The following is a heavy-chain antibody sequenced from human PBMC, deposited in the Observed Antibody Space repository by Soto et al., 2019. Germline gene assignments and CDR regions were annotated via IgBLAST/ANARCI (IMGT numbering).Heavy chain of an antibody. V-gene: IGHV1-69*12. CDR1: GGTFSNYA. J-gene: IGHJ6*02. Sequence: QVQLVQSGAEVKKPGSSVKVSCKVSGGTFSNYAIDWVRLAPGHGLEWMGGIVPIVGTTYYTQQFQGRATIIADDSTTTAYLAMSSLRSEDTAIYYCARVEAVAGLYNYHGLDVWGQGTAVTVSS. CDR3: ARVEAVAGLYNYHGLDV. CDR2: IVPIVGTT. D-gene: IGHD6-19*01.